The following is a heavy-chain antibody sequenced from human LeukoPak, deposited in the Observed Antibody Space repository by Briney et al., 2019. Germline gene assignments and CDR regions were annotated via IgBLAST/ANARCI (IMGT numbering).Heavy chain of an antibody. D-gene: IGHD3-22*01. CDR2: IRDDGSNK. CDR1: GFTFSIYG. V-gene: IGHV3-30*02. Sequence: GGSLRLSCAASGFTFSIYGMHWVRQAPGKGLEWVAFIRDDGSNKYYADSVKGRFTISRDNTKNTLYLQMNSLRPEDTAVYYCAKDRLDDSSGYWRYYFDYWGQGTLVTVSS. CDR3: AKDRLDDSSGYWRYYFDY. J-gene: IGHJ4*02.